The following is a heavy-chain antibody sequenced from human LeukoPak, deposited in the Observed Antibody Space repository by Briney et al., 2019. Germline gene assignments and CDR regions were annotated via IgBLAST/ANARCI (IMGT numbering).Heavy chain of an antibody. Sequence: GGSLRLSCSASGFTFSSYSMNWVRQAPGKGLEWVSYISSSSSTIYDADSVEGRFTISRDNAKNSLYLQMNSLRAEDTAVYYCARERWLQPDYWGQGILVTVSS. J-gene: IGHJ4*02. CDR1: GFTFSSYS. CDR2: ISSSSSTI. D-gene: IGHD5-24*01. CDR3: ARERWLQPDY. V-gene: IGHV3-48*04.